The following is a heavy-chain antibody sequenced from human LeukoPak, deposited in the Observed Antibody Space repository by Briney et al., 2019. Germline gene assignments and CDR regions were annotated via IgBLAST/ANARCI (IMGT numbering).Heavy chain of an antibody. D-gene: IGHD4-17*01. V-gene: IGHV3-64D*09. CDR2: IRSNGDST. Sequence: GGSLRLSCSDSGFTFSNFAMHWVRQAPGKGLEHVSAIRSNGDSTYYTDSVKGRFTISRDNSQKTLYLQMSSLRAEDTGVYYCVKAATVTIHYYCYGMDVWGQGTTVTVSS. CDR1: GFTFSNFA. J-gene: IGHJ6*02. CDR3: VKAATVTIHYYCYGMDV.